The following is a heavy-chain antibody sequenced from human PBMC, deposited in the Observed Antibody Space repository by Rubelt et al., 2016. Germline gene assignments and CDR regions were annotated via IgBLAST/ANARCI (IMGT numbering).Heavy chain of an antibody. CDR3: ARSKDTAMVTDADWYFDL. CDR2: ISAYNGNT. V-gene: IGHV1-18*01. CDR1: GYTFTSYG. D-gene: IGHD5-18*01. Sequence: QVQLVQSGAEVKKPGASVKVSCKASGYTFTSYGISWVRQAPGQGLEWMGWISAYNGNTNYAQKLQGRVTMTPDTSTSTAYMELRSLRSDDTAVYYCARSKDTAMVTDADWYFDLWGRGTLVTVSS. J-gene: IGHJ2*01.